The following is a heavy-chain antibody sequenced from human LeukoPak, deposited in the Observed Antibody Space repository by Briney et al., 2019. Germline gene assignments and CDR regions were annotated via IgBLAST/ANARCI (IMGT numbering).Heavy chain of an antibody. CDR2: ISCSGGIK. J-gene: IGHJ3*02. V-gene: IGHV3-23*01. CDR1: RFTLSSYA. Sequence: GGSLRLSCAASRFTLSSYAISWVRQAPGKGLEWVSAISCSGGIKYYADSVKRRYTISRDNSKKTLYLQMNSLRAEDPAVYYCAKFFVEVTAGSFDIWGQGTMVTVSS. D-gene: IGHD2-21*02. CDR3: AKFFVEVTAGSFDI.